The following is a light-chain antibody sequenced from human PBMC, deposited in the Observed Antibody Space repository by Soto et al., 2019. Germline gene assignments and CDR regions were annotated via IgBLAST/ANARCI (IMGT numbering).Light chain of an antibody. CDR3: SSFTSSRAYV. CDR2: EVS. Sequence: QSVLTQPASVSGSPGQSITISCTGTSSDVGVYDYVSWYQQQSGKAPKLMIHEVSNRPSGVSKRFSGSKSGNTASLTISGLQAEDEADYYCSSFTSSRAYVFGIGTKVTVL. J-gene: IGLJ1*01. CDR1: SSDVGVYDY. V-gene: IGLV2-14*01.